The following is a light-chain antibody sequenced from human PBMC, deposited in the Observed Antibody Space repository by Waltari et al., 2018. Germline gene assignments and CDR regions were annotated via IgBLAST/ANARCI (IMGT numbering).Light chain of an antibody. V-gene: IGLV2-18*02. CDR3: SSYTPSGTLV. CDR1: SSEVGTYNR. CDR2: DLS. J-gene: IGLJ2*01. Sequence: QSALTQPPSVSGSPGQSVTIYCSGTSSEVGTYNRVSWYPQPPGTAPKLIIFDLSSRPSGVPDRFSGSKSGSTASLTISGLQAEDEGDYYCSSYTPSGTLVFGGGTKLTVL.